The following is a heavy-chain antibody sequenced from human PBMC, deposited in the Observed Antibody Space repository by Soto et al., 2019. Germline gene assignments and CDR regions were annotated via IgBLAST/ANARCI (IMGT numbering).Heavy chain of an antibody. V-gene: IGHV3-23*01. CDR3: AKGIAAGYYFDY. J-gene: IGHJ4*02. CDR2: ISGSGGST. CDR1: GFTFSSYA. Sequence: GGSLRLSCAASGFTFSSYAMSWVRQAPGEGLEWVSAISGSGGSTYYADSVKGRFTISRDNSKNTLYLQMNSLRAEDTAVYYCAKGIAAGYYFDYWGQVTLGTVSS. D-gene: IGHD6-6*01.